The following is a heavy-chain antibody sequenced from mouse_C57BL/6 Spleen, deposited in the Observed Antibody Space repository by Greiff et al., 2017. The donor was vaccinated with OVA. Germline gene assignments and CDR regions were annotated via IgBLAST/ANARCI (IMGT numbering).Heavy chain of an antibody. CDR2: IYPGSGST. V-gene: IGHV1-55*01. Sequence: QVQLQQPGAELVKPGASVKMSCKASGYTFTSYWITWVKQRPGQGLEWIGDIYPGSGSTNYNEKFKGKATLTVDTSSSTAYMQLSSLTSEDSAVYYGARPLYDGYYVGAMDYWGQGTSVTVSS. CDR1: GYTFTSYW. D-gene: IGHD2-3*01. CDR3: ARPLYDGYYVGAMDY. J-gene: IGHJ4*01.